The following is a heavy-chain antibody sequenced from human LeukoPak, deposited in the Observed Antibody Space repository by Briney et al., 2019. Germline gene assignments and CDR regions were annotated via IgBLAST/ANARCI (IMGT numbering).Heavy chain of an antibody. D-gene: IGHD3-3*01. CDR3: ASSHYDFWSGYSA. CDR1: GFTFSIYA. J-gene: IGHJ5*02. V-gene: IGHV3-23*01. Sequence: GGSLRLSCAASGFTFSIYAMSWVRQAPGKGLEWVSSISESGRNTYYADSVKGRFTISRDNSKNTLFLQMNSLRPDATAVYYCASSHYDFWSGYSAWGQGTLVTVSS. CDR2: ISESGRNT.